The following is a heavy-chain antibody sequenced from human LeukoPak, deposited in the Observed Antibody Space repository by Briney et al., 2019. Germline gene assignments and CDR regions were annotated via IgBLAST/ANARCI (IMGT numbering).Heavy chain of an antibody. CDR1: GGSFSGYY. CDR3: ARGRRDGYNFDP. Sequence: SETLSLTCAVYGGSFSGYYWSWIRQPPGKRLEWIGEINHSGSTNYNPSLKSRVTISVDTSKNQFSLKLSSVTAADTAVYYCARGRRDGYNFDPWGQGTLVTVSS. J-gene: IGHJ5*02. V-gene: IGHV4-34*01. D-gene: IGHD5-24*01. CDR2: INHSGST.